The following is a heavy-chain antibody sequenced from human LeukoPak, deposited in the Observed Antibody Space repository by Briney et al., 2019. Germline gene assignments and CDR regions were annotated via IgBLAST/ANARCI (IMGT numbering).Heavy chain of an antibody. D-gene: IGHD2-15*01. CDR3: ARDTLDLVVVPQIWFDP. CDR1: GFTFSDYY. V-gene: IGHV3-11*01. CDR2: TSSSGSTI. J-gene: IGHJ5*02. Sequence: GGSLRLSCAASGFTFSDYYMSWIRQAPGKGLEWVSYTSSSGSTIYYADSVKGRFTISRDNAKNSLYLQMNSLRAEDTAVYYCARDTLDLVVVPQIWFDPWGQGTLVTVSS.